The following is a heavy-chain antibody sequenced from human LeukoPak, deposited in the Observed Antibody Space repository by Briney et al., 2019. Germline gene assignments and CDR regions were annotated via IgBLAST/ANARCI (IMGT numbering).Heavy chain of an antibody. D-gene: IGHD3-3*01. J-gene: IGHJ6*02. CDR1: GGSISSYY. V-gene: IGHV4-59*08. CDR2: IYYSGST. Sequence: PSETLSLTCTVSGGSISSYYWSWIRQPPGKGLEWIGYIYYSGSTYYNPSLKSRVTISVDASKKHFSLKLTSVTAADTAIYYCARRRGGGTMDVWGQGTTVTVSS. CDR3: ARRRGGGTMDV.